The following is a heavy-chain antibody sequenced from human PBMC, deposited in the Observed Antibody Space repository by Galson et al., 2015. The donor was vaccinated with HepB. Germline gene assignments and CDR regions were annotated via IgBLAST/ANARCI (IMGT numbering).Heavy chain of an antibody. CDR3: AREPKWELLLNDAFDI. Sequence: SVKVSCKASGYTFTSYYMHWVRQAPGQGLEWMGIINPSGGSTSYAQKFQGRVTMTRDTSTSAVYMELSSLRSEATAVYYCAREPKWELLLNDAFDIWGQGTMVTVSS. J-gene: IGHJ3*02. CDR1: GYTFTSYY. D-gene: IGHD1-26*01. V-gene: IGHV1-46*01. CDR2: INPSGGST.